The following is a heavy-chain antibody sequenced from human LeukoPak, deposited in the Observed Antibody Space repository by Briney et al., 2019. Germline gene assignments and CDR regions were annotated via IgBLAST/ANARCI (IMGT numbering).Heavy chain of an antibody. Sequence: TSETLSLTCTVSGGSISSSSYYWGWIRQPPGKGLEWIGSIYHSGSTYYNPSLKSRVTISVDTSKNQFSLKLSSVTAADTAVYYCARVIAVAGTVGWFDPWGQGTLVTVSS. D-gene: IGHD6-19*01. J-gene: IGHJ5*02. V-gene: IGHV4-39*07. CDR3: ARVIAVAGTVGWFDP. CDR2: IYHSGST. CDR1: GGSISSSSYY.